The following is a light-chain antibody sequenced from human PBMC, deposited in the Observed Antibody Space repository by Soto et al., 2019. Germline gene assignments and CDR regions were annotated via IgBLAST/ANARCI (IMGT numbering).Light chain of an antibody. CDR3: AAWDGSLNNVL. V-gene: IGLV1-44*01. CDR1: ASSIGTNT. J-gene: IGLJ2*01. CDR2: GDN. Sequence: QSVLTQPPSASGTPGQRVTISCSGSASSIGTNTVNWYRQLPGTAPKLLLYGDNQRPSGVPDRFSGSKSGTSASLAISGLQSEDEAEYYCAAWDGSLNNVLFGGGTKLTDL.